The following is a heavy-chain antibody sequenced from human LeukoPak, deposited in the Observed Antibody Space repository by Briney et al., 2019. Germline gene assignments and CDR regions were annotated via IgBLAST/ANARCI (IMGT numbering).Heavy chain of an antibody. Sequence: GASVKVSCKASGGTFSSYAISWVRQAPGQGLEWMGVLKLYDGSISHAQKFQGRVTMTSDTSTSTVYMELSSLRSEDTAVYFCARGPRNWGMDYWGQGTLVTVSS. CDR2: LKLYDGSI. V-gene: IGHV1-46*01. J-gene: IGHJ4*02. CDR1: GGTFSSYA. CDR3: ARGPRNWGMDY. D-gene: IGHD7-27*01.